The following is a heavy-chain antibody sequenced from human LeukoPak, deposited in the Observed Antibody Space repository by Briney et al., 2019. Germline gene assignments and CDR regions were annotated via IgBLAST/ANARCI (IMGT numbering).Heavy chain of an antibody. CDR3: AHADSYGRDYYYYYGMDV. Sequence: ESGPTLVEPTQTLTLTCTFSGFSLSTNGVGVGWIRQPPGKALEWLAVIYWDNDKRYNPSLNSRLAITKDTSRNQVVLTMTNMDPVDTATYYCAHADSYGRDYYYYYGMDVWGQGTTVTVSS. J-gene: IGHJ6*02. CDR1: GFSLSTNGVG. D-gene: IGHD5-18*01. CDR2: IYWDNDK. V-gene: IGHV2-5*02.